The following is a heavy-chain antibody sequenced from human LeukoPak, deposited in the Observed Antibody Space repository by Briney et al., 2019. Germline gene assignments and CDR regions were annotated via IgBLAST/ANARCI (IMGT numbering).Heavy chain of an antibody. Sequence: GGSLRLSCAASGFTFSSYSMNWVRQAPGKGLEWVSSISSSSSYIYYADSVKGRFTISRDNAKNSLYLQMNSLRAEDTAVYYCASSSGYSFDAFDIWGQGTMVTVSS. CDR3: ASSSGYSFDAFDI. D-gene: IGHD3-22*01. J-gene: IGHJ3*02. V-gene: IGHV3-21*01. CDR1: GFTFSSYS. CDR2: ISSSSSYI.